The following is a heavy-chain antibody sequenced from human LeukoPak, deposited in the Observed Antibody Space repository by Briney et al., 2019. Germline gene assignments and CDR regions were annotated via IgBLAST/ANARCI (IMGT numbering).Heavy chain of an antibody. V-gene: IGHV1-2*02. D-gene: IGHD5-12*01. CDR2: INPNNGGT. J-gene: IGHJ4*02. CDR3: ARDKYTGYETFDY. CDR1: GYTFTGYY. Sequence: ASVNVSCKASGYTFTGYYIHWVRQAPGQGLEWMGWINPNNGGTNYAQKFQGRVTMTRDTSISTAYMELNRLTSDDTAVYYCARDKYTGYETFDYWGQGTPVTVSS.